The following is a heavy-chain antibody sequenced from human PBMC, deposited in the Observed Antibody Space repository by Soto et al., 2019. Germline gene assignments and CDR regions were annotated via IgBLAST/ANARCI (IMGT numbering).Heavy chain of an antibody. CDR1: EGTFSSYA. Sequence: QVQLVQSGAEVKKPGSSVKVSCKASEGTFSSYAISWVRRAPGQGLGWMGGIIPIFGTANYAQKFQGRVTITADESTSTAYMELSSLRSEDTAVYYCASSVAKYYYYGMDVWGQGTTVTVSS. CDR2: IIPIFGTA. J-gene: IGHJ6*02. CDR3: ASSVAKYYYYGMDV. D-gene: IGHD5-12*01. V-gene: IGHV1-69*12.